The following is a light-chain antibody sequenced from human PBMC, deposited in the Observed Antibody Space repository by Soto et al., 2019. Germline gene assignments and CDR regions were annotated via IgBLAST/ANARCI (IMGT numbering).Light chain of an antibody. CDR2: DAS. J-gene: IGKJ4*01. Sequence: DIQMTQSPSSLSASVGDRVTITCQASQDISNYLNWYQQKPGKAPKLLIYDASNLETGVPSRFSGSGSGTDFTFTISSLQAEDIATYYCQQYDNLPSLTFGGGNKVEIK. CDR1: QDISNY. CDR3: QQYDNLPSLT. V-gene: IGKV1-33*01.